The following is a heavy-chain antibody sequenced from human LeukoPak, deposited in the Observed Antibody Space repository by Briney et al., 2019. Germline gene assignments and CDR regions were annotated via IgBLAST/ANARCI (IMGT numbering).Heavy chain of an antibody. CDR1: GFIFSTYW. D-gene: IGHD3-22*01. Sequence: GGSLRLSCEASGFIFSTYWMSWVRQAPGKGLEWVSSISSSSSYIYYADSVKGRFTISRVNAKNSLYLQMNSLRAEDTAVYYCARDYRDSSGYTRQGALDYWGQGTLVTVSS. CDR3: ARDYRDSSGYTRQGALDY. J-gene: IGHJ4*02. CDR2: ISSSSSYI. V-gene: IGHV3-21*01.